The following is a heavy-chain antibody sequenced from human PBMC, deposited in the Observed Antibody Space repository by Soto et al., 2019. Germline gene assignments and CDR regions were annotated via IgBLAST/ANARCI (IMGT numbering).Heavy chain of an antibody. CDR1: GFSLNAGGMG. Sequence: QITLKESGPTLVKPTQTLTLTCTCTGFSLNAGGMGVGWIRQPPGKALEWLALMYWDENKFYSPSLKSRLTIPKDPSKNQVVLTMTQMDPVDTATYFWARIYCAGGNCYRLGGFYYGMDVWGQGTTVTVSS. D-gene: IGHD2-21*01. CDR2: MYWDENK. CDR3: ARIYCAGGNCYRLGGFYYGMDV. J-gene: IGHJ6*02. V-gene: IGHV2-5*02.